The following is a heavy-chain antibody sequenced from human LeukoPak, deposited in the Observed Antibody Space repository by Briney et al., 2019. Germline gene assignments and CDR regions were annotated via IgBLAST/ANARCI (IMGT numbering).Heavy chain of an antibody. CDR3: ARDLKKGITIFGVVSRERRNLGLFFDY. Sequence: ASVKLSCKASGGTFSSYAISWVRQAPGQGLEWRGRIIPILGIANSAQKIQGRVTNTADKYTSTAYMELSSLRSEDTAVYDCARDLKKGITIFGVVSRERRNLGLFFDYWGQGTLVTVSS. CDR2: IIPILGIA. CDR1: GGTFSSYA. J-gene: IGHJ4*02. D-gene: IGHD3-3*01. V-gene: IGHV1-69*04.